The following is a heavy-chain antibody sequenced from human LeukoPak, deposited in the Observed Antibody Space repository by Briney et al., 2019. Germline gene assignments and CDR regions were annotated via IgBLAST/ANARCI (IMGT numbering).Heavy chain of an antibody. J-gene: IGHJ4*02. V-gene: IGHV3-23*01. CDR1: GFIFSTYA. Sequence: GGSLRLSCAASGFIFSTYAMSWVRQAPGKGLEWVSAISDSGGSTYYADSVKGRFTISRDNSKNTLYLQMNSLRAEDTAVYYCAKGWQWLISYWGQGTLVTVSS. D-gene: IGHD6-19*01. CDR3: AKGWQWLISY. CDR2: ISDSGGST.